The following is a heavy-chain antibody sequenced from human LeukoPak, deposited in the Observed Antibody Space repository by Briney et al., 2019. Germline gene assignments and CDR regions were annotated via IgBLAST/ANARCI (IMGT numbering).Heavy chain of an antibody. CDR3: ASAYCGGDCTPYWYFDL. D-gene: IGHD2-21*02. CDR2: INHSGST. Sequence: SETLSLTCAVSGGSLSGYYWSWIRQPPGKGLEWIGEINHSGSTDYNPSLKSRVTMSVDTSKNHFSLKLSSVTAADTAVYYCASAYCGGDCTPYWYFDLWGRGILVTVSS. CDR1: GGSLSGYY. J-gene: IGHJ2*01. V-gene: IGHV4-34*01.